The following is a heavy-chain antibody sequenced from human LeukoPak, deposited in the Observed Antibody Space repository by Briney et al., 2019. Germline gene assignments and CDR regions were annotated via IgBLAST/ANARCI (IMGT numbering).Heavy chain of an antibody. D-gene: IGHD1/OR15-1a*01. CDR1: IGSISSSKW. V-gene: IGHV4-4*02. J-gene: IGHJ6*02. CDR3: ARQKWEQQGRDYYFNGLDV. CDR2: IYLYGTT. Sequence: KSSDTLSLTCSVSIGSISSSKWWSWVRQSPVKGLEWIGEIYLYGTTNYNPSFTSRVTMSVDRSRNQFSLKLTSVTAADTAVYYCARQKWEQQGRDYYFNGLDVWGPGTTVIVSS.